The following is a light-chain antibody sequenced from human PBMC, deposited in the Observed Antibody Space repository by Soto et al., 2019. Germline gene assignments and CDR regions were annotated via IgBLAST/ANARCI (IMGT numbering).Light chain of an antibody. V-gene: IGKV3D-15*01. CDR3: QQYYNSVLT. Sequence: IVLTQSPGTLSLSPGDRATLSCRASQSVSSYLAWYQQKPGQAPRLLIYGVSTRATGIPDRFSGSVSGTDFTLTISSLQPEDSASYYCQQYYNSVLTFGGGTKV. CDR1: QSVSSY. CDR2: GVS. J-gene: IGKJ4*01.